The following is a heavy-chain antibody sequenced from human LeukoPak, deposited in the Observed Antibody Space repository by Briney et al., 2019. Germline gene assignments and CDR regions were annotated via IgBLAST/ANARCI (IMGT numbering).Heavy chain of an antibody. V-gene: IGHV1-2*02. CDR1: GYTFTGYY. J-gene: IGHJ4*02. Sequence: GASVKVSCKAFGYTFTGYYMHWVRQAPGQGLEWMGWINPNSGGTNYAQKFQGRVTMTRDTSISTAYMELSRLRSDDTAVYYCARGDILTGYYSDYWGQGTLVTVSS. CDR2: INPNSGGT. CDR3: ARGDILTGYYSDY. D-gene: IGHD3-9*01.